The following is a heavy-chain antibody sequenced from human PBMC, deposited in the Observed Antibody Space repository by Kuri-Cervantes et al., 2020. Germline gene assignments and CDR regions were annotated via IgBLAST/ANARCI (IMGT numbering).Heavy chain of an antibody. Sequence: GGSLRLSCAASGFTVSSNYMSWVRQAPGKGLEWVSVIYSGGSTYYADSVKGRFTISRDNSKNTLYLQMNSLRAEDTAVYYCAKPQAQYSSGWYYGFDYWGQGTLVTVSS. V-gene: IGHV3-53*05. CDR3: AKPQAQYSSGWYYGFDY. CDR1: GFTVSSNY. J-gene: IGHJ4*02. D-gene: IGHD6-19*01. CDR2: IYSGGST.